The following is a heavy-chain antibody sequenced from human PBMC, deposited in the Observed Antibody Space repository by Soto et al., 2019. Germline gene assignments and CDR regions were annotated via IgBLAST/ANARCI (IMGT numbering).Heavy chain of an antibody. J-gene: IGHJ4*02. D-gene: IGHD2-15*01. CDR2: ISAYNGNT. Sequence: ASVKVSCKASGYTFTSYGISWVRQAPGQGLEWMGWISAYNGNTNYAQKLQGRVTMATDTSTSTAYMELRSLRSDDTAVYYCARDLQRYCSGGSCLVDFDDWGQGTLVTVSS. V-gene: IGHV1-18*01. CDR1: GYTFTSYG. CDR3: ARDLQRYCSGGSCLVDFDD.